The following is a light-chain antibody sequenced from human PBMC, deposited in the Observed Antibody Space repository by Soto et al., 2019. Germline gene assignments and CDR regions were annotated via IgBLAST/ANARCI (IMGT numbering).Light chain of an antibody. V-gene: IGKV4-1*01. J-gene: IGKJ4*01. Sequence: DIVMTQSPDSLAVSLGERATINCKSSQSVLFSSNNKNYLVWYQQKPVQPPKLLIYWASTWESGVPDRFSGSGSGTDFTLTISSLQAEDVAVYYCQQYYSTPLTFGGGTKVEIK. CDR2: WAS. CDR3: QQYYSTPLT. CDR1: QSVLFSSNNKNY.